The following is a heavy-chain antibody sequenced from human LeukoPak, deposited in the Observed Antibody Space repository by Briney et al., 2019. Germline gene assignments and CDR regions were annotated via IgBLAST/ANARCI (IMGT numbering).Heavy chain of an antibody. CDR3: ARGGYYGAFDY. V-gene: IGHV4-61*02. CDR1: GGSVSSVGDY. Sequence: SQTLSLTCTVSGGSVSSVGDYWNWIRQPAGKELEWIGRIYVSGSTDYNPSHESRISMSLDTSENQFSLKLSSVTAADTAVYYCARGGYYGAFDYRGQGTLVTVAS. J-gene: IGHJ4*02. D-gene: IGHD3-10*01. CDR2: IYVSGST.